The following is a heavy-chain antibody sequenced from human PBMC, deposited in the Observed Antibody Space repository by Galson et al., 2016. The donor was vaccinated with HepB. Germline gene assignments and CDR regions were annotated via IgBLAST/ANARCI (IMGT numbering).Heavy chain of an antibody. D-gene: IGHD2-21*01. CDR2: IYPNDGST. V-gene: IGHV1-46*01. CDR3: ARDVGLSNSPFI. J-gene: IGHJ4*02. Sequence: SVKVSCKASGYSFTSYFMHWVRQAPGQGLEWMGIIYPNDGSTTYPQKFQDRVTMTSDTSTSTVYMELRSLRSEDTAVYYCARDVGLSNSPFIWGQGTLVTVSS. CDR1: GYSFTSYF.